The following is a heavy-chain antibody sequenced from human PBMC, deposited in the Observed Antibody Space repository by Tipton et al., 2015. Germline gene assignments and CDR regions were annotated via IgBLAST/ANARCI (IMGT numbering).Heavy chain of an antibody. J-gene: IGHJ6*02. CDR3: ARDLEHGMDV. V-gene: IGHV4-39*07. Sequence: LRLSCTVSGGSMSSPTYSWGWIRQPPGKGLEWIGTIQYNGNTYYNPSLNSRVTLSVDTSKNQFSLKMSSVTAADTAVYFCARDLEHGMDVWGQGTTVTVS. CDR2: IQYNGNT. CDR1: GGSMSSPTYS.